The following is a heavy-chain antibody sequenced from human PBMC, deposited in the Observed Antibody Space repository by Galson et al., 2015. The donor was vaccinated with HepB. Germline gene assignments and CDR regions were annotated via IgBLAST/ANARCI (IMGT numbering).Heavy chain of an antibody. V-gene: IGHV3-23*01. Sequence: SLRLSCATSGFTFSSYAMSWVRQAPGKGLEWVSAISGSGGSTYYADSVKGRFTISRDNSKNTLYLQMNSLRAEDTAVYYCAKQASAYPLYVSSGYYPRGGYYFDYWGQGTLVTVSS. CDR3: AKQASAYPLYVSSGYYPRGGYYFDY. CDR1: GFTFSSYA. J-gene: IGHJ4*02. CDR2: ISGSGGST. D-gene: IGHD3-22*01.